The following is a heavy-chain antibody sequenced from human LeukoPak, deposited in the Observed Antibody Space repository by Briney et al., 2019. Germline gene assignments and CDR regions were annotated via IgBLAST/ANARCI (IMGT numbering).Heavy chain of an antibody. V-gene: IGHV3-33*01. J-gene: IGHJ4*02. CDR2: IWYDGSNK. CDR1: GFTFSSYG. Sequence: PGRSLRLSCAASGFTFSSYGMHWVRQAPGKGLEWVAVIWYDGSNKYYADSVKGRFTISRDNSKNTLYLQMNSLRAEDTAVYYCATEWERKDFEYWGQGTLVTVSS. D-gene: IGHD1-26*01. CDR3: ATEWERKDFEY.